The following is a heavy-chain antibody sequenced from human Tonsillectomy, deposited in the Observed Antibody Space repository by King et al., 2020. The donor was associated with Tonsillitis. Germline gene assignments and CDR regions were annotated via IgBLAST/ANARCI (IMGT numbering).Heavy chain of an antibody. D-gene: IGHD7-27*01. CDR3: VGDDWGSDF. Sequence: VQLVQSGSELKKPGASVKVSCKASCCVFTHYAMNWVRQPPGQELEWRGWINTNAGNTGNPTYAQGFTGRFVLSLDTSASTAYLQISNLKAEATAVYYCVGDDWGSDFWGQGTLVTVSS. CDR1: CCVFTHYA. CDR2: INTNAGNTGNP. V-gene: IGHV7-4-1*02. J-gene: IGHJ4*02.